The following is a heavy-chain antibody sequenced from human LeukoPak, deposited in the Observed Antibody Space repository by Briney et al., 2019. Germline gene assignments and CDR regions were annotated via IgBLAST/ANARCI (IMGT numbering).Heavy chain of an antibody. J-gene: IGHJ5*02. CDR2: INHSGST. Sequence: PSETLSLTCAVYGGSFSGYYWSWIRQPPGKGLEWIGEINHSGSTNYNPSLKSRVTISVDTSKNQFSLKLSSVTAADTAVYYCARTRYSSSWTNWFDPWGQGTLVTVSS. CDR1: GGSFSGYY. V-gene: IGHV4-34*01. D-gene: IGHD6-13*01. CDR3: ARTRYSSSWTNWFDP.